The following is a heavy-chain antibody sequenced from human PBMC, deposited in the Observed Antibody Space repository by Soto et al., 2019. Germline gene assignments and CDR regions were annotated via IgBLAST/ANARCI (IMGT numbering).Heavy chain of an antibody. D-gene: IGHD1-26*01. CDR2: IYYSGST. J-gene: IGHJ4*02. Sequence: QVQLSESGPGLVRPSETLSLTCRVSGASLSRGGYYWSWIRQHPAKGLEWIGNIYYSGSTDYSPSLRRRVTISLDTSKNQFSLNLNSVTAADTAVYYCAREGSYLYFDFWGQGTLVTVFS. CDR3: AREGSYLYFDF. V-gene: IGHV4-31*03. CDR1: GASLSRGGYY.